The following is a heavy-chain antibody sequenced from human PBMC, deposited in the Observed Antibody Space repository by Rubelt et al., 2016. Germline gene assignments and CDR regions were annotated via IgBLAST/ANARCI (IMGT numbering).Heavy chain of an antibody. J-gene: IGHJ4*02. V-gene: IGHV1-18*01. CDR1: GYTFTTYG. CDR2: ISAYNGNT. Sequence: QVQLVQSGAEVKKPGASVEVSCKASGYTFTTYGINWVRQAPGQGLEWMGWISAYNGNTNHAQKLQGRVTMTTDTATSTAYMELRSLRSDDTAVYYCAREAYSGRYPLIDYWGQGTLVTVSS. CDR3: AREAYSGRYPLIDY. D-gene: IGHD1-26*01.